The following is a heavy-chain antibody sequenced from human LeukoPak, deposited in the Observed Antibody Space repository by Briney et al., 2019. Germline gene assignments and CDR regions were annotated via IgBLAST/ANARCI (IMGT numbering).Heavy chain of an antibody. CDR3: ARDLKRGYSYGALGY. CDR1: GSSISSSNYY. CDR2: IYYSGST. Sequence: SETLSLTCTVSGSSISSSNYYWGWIRQPPGKGLDWIATIYYSGSTYYNPSLKSRVTISVDTSKNQFSLILSSVTAADTAVYYCARDLKRGYSYGALGYWGQGTLVTVSS. V-gene: IGHV4-39*07. J-gene: IGHJ4*02. D-gene: IGHD5-18*01.